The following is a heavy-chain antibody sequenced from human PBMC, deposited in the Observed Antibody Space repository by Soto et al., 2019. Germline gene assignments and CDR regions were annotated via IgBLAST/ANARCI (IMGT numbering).Heavy chain of an antibody. D-gene: IGHD6-6*01. V-gene: IGHV4-30-4*01. CDR2: IYYSGRT. J-gene: IGHJ4*02. CDR1: GGSISSDDYY. CDR3: ARDRSNSPDYCDY. Sequence: SETLSLTCTVSGGSISSDDYYWSWISQPPGKGLEWIGYIYYSGRTDYNPSLKSRVIISIDTSKNQFSLNLNSVNAADTAVYYCARDRSNSPDYCDYWCQGTLVTVSS.